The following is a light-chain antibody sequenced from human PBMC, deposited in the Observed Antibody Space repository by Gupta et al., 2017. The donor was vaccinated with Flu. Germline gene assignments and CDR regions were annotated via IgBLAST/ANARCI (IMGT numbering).Light chain of an antibody. Sequence: DIQMTQSPSTLSASVGDRVTITCRASQSISSWLSWYQQKPGKAPKLLIYKASSVESGVPSRFSGSGCGKEFTLTSSRRQPDDFATYYCQYYNSYWAFGQGTKVEIK. J-gene: IGKJ1*01. CDR3: QYYNSYWA. V-gene: IGKV1-5*03. CDR2: KAS. CDR1: QSISSW.